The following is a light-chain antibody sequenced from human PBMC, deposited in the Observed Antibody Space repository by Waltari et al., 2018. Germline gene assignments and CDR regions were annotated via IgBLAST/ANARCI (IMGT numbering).Light chain of an antibody. J-gene: IGLJ2*01. Sequence: SYVLTQPPSASEAPGKTARITCGGDNIGSKSVQWYQQKPGQAPVLVIYYGSDRRAGSPERFSGSNSGNTATLTISRVEVGDEAAYYCQVWDSNTDLVVFGGGTKLTVL. CDR3: QVWDSNTDLVV. CDR1: NIGSKS. CDR2: YGS. V-gene: IGLV3-21*04.